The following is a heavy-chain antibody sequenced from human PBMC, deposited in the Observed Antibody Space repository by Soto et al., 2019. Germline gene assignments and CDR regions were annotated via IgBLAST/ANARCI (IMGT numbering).Heavy chain of an antibody. J-gene: IGHJ6*02. CDR3: ARVGDCSSPSCYTLHGMDV. Sequence: GESLKISCKGSGYSFTSYWIGWVRQMPGKGLEWMGIIYPGDSDTRYSPSFQGQVTISADKSISTAYLQWSSLKASDTAMYYCARVGDCSSPSCYTLHGMDVWGQGTTVTVSS. CDR2: IYPGDSDT. D-gene: IGHD2-2*02. CDR1: GYSFTSYW. V-gene: IGHV5-51*01.